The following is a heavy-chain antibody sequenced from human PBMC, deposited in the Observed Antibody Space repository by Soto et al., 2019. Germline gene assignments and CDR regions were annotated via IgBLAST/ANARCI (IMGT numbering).Heavy chain of an antibody. Sequence: QVQLVESGGGVVQPGRSLRLSCAASGFTFSSYGMHWVRQAPGKGLEWVAVISYDGSNKYYADSVKGRFTISRDNSKNTLYLQMNSLRAEDRAVYCCAKDPRSGGDAFDIWGQGTMVTVSS. CDR3: AKDPRSGGDAFDI. J-gene: IGHJ3*02. CDR2: ISYDGSNK. CDR1: GFTFSSYG. V-gene: IGHV3-30*18. D-gene: IGHD6-19*01.